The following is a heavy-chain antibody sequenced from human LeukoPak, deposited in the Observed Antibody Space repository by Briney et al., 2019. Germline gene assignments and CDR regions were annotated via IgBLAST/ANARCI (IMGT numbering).Heavy chain of an antibody. V-gene: IGHV4-4*07. J-gene: IGHJ4*02. D-gene: IGHD5-12*01. CDR3: ATLGYGGHY. Sequence: SETLSLTCTVSGGSISRYYWSWIRQPAGKGLEWIGSVYTSGSTNYNPSLKSRVTISLDKSKNQFSLKLSSVTAADTAVYYCATLGYGGHYWGQGTLVTVSS. CDR1: GGSISRYY. CDR2: VYTSGST.